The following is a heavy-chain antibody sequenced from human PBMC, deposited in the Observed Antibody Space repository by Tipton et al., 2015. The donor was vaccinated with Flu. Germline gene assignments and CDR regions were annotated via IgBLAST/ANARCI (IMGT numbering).Heavy chain of an antibody. Sequence: TLSLTCNVSGGSLSGYYWSWIRQPAGKGLEWIGRIYTSGNTNYNPSLKSRVTISVDTSKNQFSLKLSSVTAADTAVYYCATEYRGGGNRYYFDYWGQGTLVTVSS. CDR1: GGSLSGYY. D-gene: IGHD4-23*01. J-gene: IGHJ4*02. CDR3: ATEYRGGGNRYYFDY. V-gene: IGHV4-4*07. CDR2: IYTSGNT.